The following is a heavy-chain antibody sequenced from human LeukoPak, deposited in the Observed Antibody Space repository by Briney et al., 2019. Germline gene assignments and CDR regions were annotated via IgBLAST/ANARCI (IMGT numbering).Heavy chain of an antibody. V-gene: IGHV1-18*01. CDR1: GYTFTSYG. CDR3: ASRIVGEDYYGSGSYYPS. D-gene: IGHD3-10*01. CDR2: ISAYNGNT. J-gene: IGHJ4*02. Sequence: ASVKVSCKASGYTFTSYGISWVRQAPGQGLDWMGWISAYNGNTNYAQKLQGRVTMTTDTSTSTAYMELRSLRSDDTAVYYCASRIVGEDYYGSGSYYPSWGQGTLVTVSS.